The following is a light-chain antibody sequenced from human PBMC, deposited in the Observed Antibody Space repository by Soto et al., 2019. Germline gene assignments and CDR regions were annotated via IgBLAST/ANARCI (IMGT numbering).Light chain of an antibody. CDR3: QSYDISLSGWV. V-gene: IGLV1-44*01. J-gene: IGLJ3*02. CDR1: SSNIGSNT. CDR2: SNY. Sequence: QSVLTQPPSASGTPGQGVTISCSGSSSNIGSNTVNWYQHLPGTAPKLLIFSNYQRPSGVPDRFSGSKSGTSASLAISRLQSEDEADYYCQSYDISLSGWVFGGGTKLTVL.